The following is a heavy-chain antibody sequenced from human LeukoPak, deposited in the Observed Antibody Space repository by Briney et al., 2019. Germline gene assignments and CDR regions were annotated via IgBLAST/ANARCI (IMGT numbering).Heavy chain of an antibody. J-gene: IGHJ4*02. V-gene: IGHV3-7*01. CDR1: GFTFSRFW. CDR3: ARREYDFWSGYYTCFDY. Sequence: PGGSLRLSCVVSGFTFSRFWMTWVRQAPGKGLEWVANIKEDGSEKYYVDSVKGRFTISRDNAKNSLYLQMNSLRAEDTAVYYCARREYDFWSGYYTCFDYWGQGTLVTVSS. CDR2: IKEDGSEK. D-gene: IGHD3-3*01.